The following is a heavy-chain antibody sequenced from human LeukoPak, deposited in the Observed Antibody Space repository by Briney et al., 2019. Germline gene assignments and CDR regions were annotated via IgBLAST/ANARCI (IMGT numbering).Heavy chain of an antibody. V-gene: IGHV4-34*01. D-gene: IGHD3-22*01. Sequence: SETLSLTCAVYGGSFSGYYWSWIRQPPGKGLEWIGEINHSGSTNYNPSLKSRVTISVDTSKNQFSLKLSSVTAADTAVYYCARDLVFSSDYYDSRVDDWGQGTLVTVSS. CDR3: ARDLVFSSDYYDSRVDD. J-gene: IGHJ4*02. CDR1: GGSFSGYY. CDR2: INHSGST.